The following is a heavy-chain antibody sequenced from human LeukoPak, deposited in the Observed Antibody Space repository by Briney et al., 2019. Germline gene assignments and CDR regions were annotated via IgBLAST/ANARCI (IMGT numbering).Heavy chain of an antibody. CDR3: ARSTAARSFDL. CDR1: GFTFSSYW. J-gene: IGHJ1*01. V-gene: IGHV3-74*01. CDR2: INTDGSTT. D-gene: IGHD6-6*01. Sequence: QAGGSLRLSCAASGFTFSSYWMHWVRQAPGKGLLWVSRINTDGSTTTYADSVKGRFTISRDNAKNTLYLQMNSLRAEDTAVYYCARSTAARSFDLWGQGTLVTVSS.